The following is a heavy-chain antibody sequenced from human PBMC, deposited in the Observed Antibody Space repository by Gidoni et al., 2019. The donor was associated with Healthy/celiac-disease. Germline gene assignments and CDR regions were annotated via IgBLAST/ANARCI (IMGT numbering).Heavy chain of an antibody. Sequence: QVQLVESGGGVVQPGRSLRLSCADSGFTFSSYGMHWVRQAPGKGLEWVAVISYDGSNKYYADSVKGRFTISRDNSKNTLYLQMNSLRAEDTAVYYCAKARGGPTVRKPSDYWGQGTLVTVSS. CDR3: AKARGGPTVRKPSDY. J-gene: IGHJ4*02. CDR2: ISYDGSNK. D-gene: IGHD4-17*01. CDR1: GFTFSSYG. V-gene: IGHV3-30*18.